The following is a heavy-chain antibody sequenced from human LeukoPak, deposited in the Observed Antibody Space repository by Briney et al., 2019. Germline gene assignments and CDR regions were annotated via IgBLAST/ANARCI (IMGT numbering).Heavy chain of an antibody. CDR1: GGSISNSSYY. Sequence: LSETLSLTCTVSGGSISNSSYYWGWIRQPPGKGLEWIGNVYYRGSAYYNPSLKSRVTISIDTSKNQFSLKLSSVTAADTAVYYCARDRGEYSYAYDYWGQGTLVTVSS. J-gene: IGHJ4*02. D-gene: IGHD5-18*01. CDR2: VYYRGSA. V-gene: IGHV4-39*07. CDR3: ARDRGEYSYAYDY.